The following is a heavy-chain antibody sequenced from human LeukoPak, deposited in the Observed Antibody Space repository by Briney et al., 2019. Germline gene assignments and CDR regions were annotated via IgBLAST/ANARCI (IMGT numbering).Heavy chain of an antibody. CDR3: ARIYHYDSDGYYFVY. D-gene: IGHD3-22*01. V-gene: IGHV1-2*02. J-gene: IGHJ4*02. Sequence: GASVTVSCTASVYTFTGYYLYWVRRAPGQGLEWMGWINPDSGGTNYAPKFKERGTMTRDTSITTAYMELSRLRSDDTALYYCARIYHYDSDGYYFVYWGQGTLVTVSS. CDR1: VYTFTGYY. CDR2: INPDSGGT.